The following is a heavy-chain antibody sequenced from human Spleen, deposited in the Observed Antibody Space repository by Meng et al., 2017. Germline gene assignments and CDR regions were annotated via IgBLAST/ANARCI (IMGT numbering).Heavy chain of an antibody. CDR1: GFTFSSYA. Sequence: GESLKISCAASGFTFSSYAMSWVRQAPGKGLEWVSGISGSDDTTYYADSVKGRFTISRDNSKNTLYVQMNSLRAEDTAVYYCARDQGCSGGSCWSPYYYYYYGMDVWGQGTTVTVSS. D-gene: IGHD2-15*01. J-gene: IGHJ6*02. CDR2: ISGSDDTT. V-gene: IGHV3-23*01. CDR3: ARDQGCSGGSCWSPYYYYYYGMDV.